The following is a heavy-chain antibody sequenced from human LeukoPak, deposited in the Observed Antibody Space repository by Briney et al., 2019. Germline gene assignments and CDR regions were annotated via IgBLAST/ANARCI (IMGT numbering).Heavy chain of an antibody. CDR3: VRGLDY. V-gene: IGHV3-74*01. D-gene: IGHD3-16*01. J-gene: IGHJ4*02. CDR1: GFTFSTYW. Sequence: GGSLRLSCAASGFTFSTYWMHWVRQAPGKGLVWVSRINYDGSTTLYADSEKGRFTISRDNVKNTLYLHMHSLRAEDTAVYYCVRGLDYWGQGTLVTVSS. CDR2: INYDGSTT.